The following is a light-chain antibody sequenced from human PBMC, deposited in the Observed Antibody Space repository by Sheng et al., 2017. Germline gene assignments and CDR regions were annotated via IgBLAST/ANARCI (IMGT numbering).Light chain of an antibody. CDR3: QAWDNNAVV. V-gene: IGLV3-1*01. Sequence: SYDLTQPPSVSVSPGQTASITCSGDKLGDKYACWYQQKPGQSPVLVIYQDTKRPSGIPERFSGSNSGNTATLTISGTQAMDEADYYCQAWDNNAVVFAGGTKLTVL. CDR1: KLGDKY. CDR2: QDT. J-gene: IGLJ2*01.